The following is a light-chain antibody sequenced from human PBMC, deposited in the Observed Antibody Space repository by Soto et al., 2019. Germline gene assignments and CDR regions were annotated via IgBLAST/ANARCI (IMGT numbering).Light chain of an antibody. CDR1: QSVSSN. CDR3: QQYNNWPPFT. V-gene: IGKV3-15*01. J-gene: IGKJ3*01. Sequence: EIVMTQPPATLSVSPGERATLSCRASQSVSSNLAWYQQKPGQAPRLLIYGASTRATGIPARFSGSGSGTEFTLTISSLQSEDFAVYYCQQYNNWPPFTFGPGTKVHIK. CDR2: GAS.